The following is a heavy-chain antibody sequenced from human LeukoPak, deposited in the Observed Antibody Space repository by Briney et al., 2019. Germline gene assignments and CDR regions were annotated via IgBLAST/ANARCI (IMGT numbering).Heavy chain of an antibody. CDR2: IYYSGST. Sequence: PSETLSLTCTVSGGSISSGGYYWSWIRQHPGKGLEWIGYIYYSGSTYYNPSLKSRVTISVDTSKNQFSLKLSSVTAADTAVYYCARHRSVAGQDYFDYWGQGTLVTVSS. V-gene: IGHV4-39*01. J-gene: IGHJ4*02. D-gene: IGHD6-19*01. CDR1: GGSISSGGYY. CDR3: ARHRSVAGQDYFDY.